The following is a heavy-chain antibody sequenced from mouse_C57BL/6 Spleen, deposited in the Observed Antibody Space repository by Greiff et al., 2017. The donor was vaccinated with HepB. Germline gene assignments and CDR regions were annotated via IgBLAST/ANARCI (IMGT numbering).Heavy chain of an antibody. J-gene: IGHJ2*01. Sequence: EVLLVESGGGLVKPGGSLKLSCAASGFTFSDYGMHWVRQAPEKGLEWVAYISSGSSTIYYADTVKGRFTISRDKAKNTLFLQMPSLSSEDTAMYYGARGGTDSWGQGTTLTVSS. D-gene: IGHD3-3*01. CDR2: ISSGSSTI. CDR3: ARGGTDS. V-gene: IGHV5-17*01. CDR1: GFTFSDYG.